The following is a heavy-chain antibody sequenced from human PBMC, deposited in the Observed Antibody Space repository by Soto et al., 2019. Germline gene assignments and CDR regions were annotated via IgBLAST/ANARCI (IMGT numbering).Heavy chain of an antibody. D-gene: IGHD6-19*01. Sequence: SETLSLTCTVSGCSISSYYWSWIRQPPGKGLEWIGHIYHSGSTSYNPSLKSRVTLSLDTSKNQFSLKLSSVTAADTAVYYCARAGGLGAVAVAYWGQGTLVPVSS. J-gene: IGHJ4*02. V-gene: IGHV4-59*12. CDR1: GCSISSYY. CDR3: ARAGGLGAVAVAY. CDR2: IYHSGST.